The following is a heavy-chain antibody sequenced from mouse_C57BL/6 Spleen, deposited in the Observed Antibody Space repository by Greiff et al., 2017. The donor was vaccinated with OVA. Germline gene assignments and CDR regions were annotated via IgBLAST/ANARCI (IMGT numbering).Heavy chain of an antibody. Sequence: QVQLKQSGAELVKPGASVKLSCKASGYTFTSYWMHWVKQRPGQGLEWIGMIHPNSGSTNYNEKFKSKATLTVDKSSSTAYMQLSSLTSEDSAVYYCARSGSSYGYFDVWGTGTTVTVSS. D-gene: IGHD1-1*01. CDR3: ARSGSSYGYFDV. V-gene: IGHV1-64*01. CDR1: GYTFTSYW. CDR2: IHPNSGST. J-gene: IGHJ1*03.